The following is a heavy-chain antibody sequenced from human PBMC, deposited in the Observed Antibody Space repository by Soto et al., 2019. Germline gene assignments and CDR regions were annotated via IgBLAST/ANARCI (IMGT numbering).Heavy chain of an antibody. J-gene: IGHJ6*02. CDR3: AKVRYSSPMGYYYGMDV. Sequence: QAQLEQSGGEVKKPGSSVKVSCKASRVAFSKFIVTWVRQAPGVGLEWVGGIIPVFGTANYAQKFQGRVTITADESTSPSYMEVNNLGSEDTAVYYCAKVRYSSPMGYYYGMDVWGQGTTVTVSS. D-gene: IGHD2-2*01. CDR1: RVAFSKFI. V-gene: IGHV1-69*01. CDR2: IIPVFGTA.